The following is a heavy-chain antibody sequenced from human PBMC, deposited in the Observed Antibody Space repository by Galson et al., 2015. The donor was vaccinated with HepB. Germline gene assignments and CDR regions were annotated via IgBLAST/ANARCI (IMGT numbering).Heavy chain of an antibody. J-gene: IGHJ4*02. D-gene: IGHD3-16*01. CDR3: ARIPPLLFGSGEYYFDY. CDR1: GFSLSTRGLS. V-gene: IGHV2-70*11. Sequence: PALVKPTQTLTLTCTFSGFSLSTRGLSVSWIRQPPGKALEWLARIDWDDDKYYTTSLRTRLTISKDTSKNQVVLTMTNMDPVDTATYYCARIPPLLFGSGEYYFDYWGQGTLVTVSS. CDR2: IDWDDDK.